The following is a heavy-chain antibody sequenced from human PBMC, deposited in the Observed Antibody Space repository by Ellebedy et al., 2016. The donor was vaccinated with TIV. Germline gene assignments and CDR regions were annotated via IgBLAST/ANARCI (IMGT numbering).Heavy chain of an antibody. CDR1: GGSISSGAFY. CDR2: IYYSGST. Sequence: MPSETLSLTCTVSGGSISSGAFYWTWIRQPPGKGLEWIGYIYYSGSTYYNPSLKSRVTISVDTSKNQFSLKLSSVTAADTAVYYCARCVDSSGYSLHFDYWGQGTLVTVSS. V-gene: IGHV4-31*03. CDR3: ARCVDSSGYSLHFDY. J-gene: IGHJ4*02. D-gene: IGHD3-22*01.